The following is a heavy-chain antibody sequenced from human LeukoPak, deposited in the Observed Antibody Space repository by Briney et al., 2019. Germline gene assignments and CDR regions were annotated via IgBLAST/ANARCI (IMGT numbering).Heavy chain of an antibody. V-gene: IGHV3-15*01. CDR1: GFTFRNAW. Sequence: GGSLRLSCEASGFTFRNAWMSWVRQAPGKGLEWVGRIKGKSDRGTTDYAAPVKGRFTISRDDSKNTLYLQMKSVKTEDTAVYYCATSGRRWDYFDYWGQGTLVTVSS. D-gene: IGHD4-23*01. CDR3: ATSGRRWDYFDY. CDR2: IKGKSDRGTT. J-gene: IGHJ4*02.